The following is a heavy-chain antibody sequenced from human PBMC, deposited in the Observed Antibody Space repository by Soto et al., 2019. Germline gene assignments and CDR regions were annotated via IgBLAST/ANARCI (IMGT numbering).Heavy chain of an antibody. CDR3: ARVPTGTTWVTSEY. Sequence: QVQLQKSGPGLVKPSETLSLTCTVSGGSVSSGSYYWSWIRQPPGKGLEWIGYLYYSGNTNYNPSLKSRVTISVDTSKNQFSLKLSSVTAADTAVYYCARVPTGTTWVTSEYWGQGTLVTVSS. V-gene: IGHV4-61*01. CDR2: LYYSGNT. D-gene: IGHD1-7*01. CDR1: GGSVSSGSYY. J-gene: IGHJ4*02.